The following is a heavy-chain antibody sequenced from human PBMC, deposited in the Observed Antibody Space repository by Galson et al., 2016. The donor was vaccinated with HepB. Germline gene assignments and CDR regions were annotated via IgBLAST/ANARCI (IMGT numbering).Heavy chain of an antibody. CDR1: GGSISSTTW. Sequence: SETLSLTCAVSGGSISSTTWWSWVRQPPGKGLEWIGEIYHSGSTNYNPSLKSRVTISVDKSKNQFSLQRSSVTAADTAGYYGARVRKVWGTVLWFGDSLDPWGQGTLVTVSS. V-gene: IGHV4-4*02. J-gene: IGHJ5*02. CDR2: IYHSGST. D-gene: IGHD3-10*01. CDR3: ARVRKVWGTVLWFGDSLDP.